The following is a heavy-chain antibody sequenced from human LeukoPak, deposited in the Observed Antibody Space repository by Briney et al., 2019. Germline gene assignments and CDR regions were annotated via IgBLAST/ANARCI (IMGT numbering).Heavy chain of an antibody. J-gene: IGHJ4*02. CDR2: IYPGDSDT. CDR3: ARANFDWLSYFDY. V-gene: IGHV5-51*01. CDR1: GYSFTSYW. Sequence: GESLKVSCKGSGYSFTSYWIGWVRQMPGKGLEWMGIIYPGDSDTRYSPSFQGQVTISADKSISTAYLQWSSLKASDTAMYYCARANFDWLSYFDYWGQGTLVTVSS. D-gene: IGHD3-9*01.